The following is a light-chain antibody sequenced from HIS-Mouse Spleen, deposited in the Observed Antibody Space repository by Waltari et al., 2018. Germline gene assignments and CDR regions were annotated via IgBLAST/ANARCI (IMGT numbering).Light chain of an antibody. V-gene: IGKV4-1*01. CDR1: QRVLYSSNNKNY. CDR3: QQYYSTPLT. CDR2: WAS. J-gene: IGKJ4*01. Sequence: DIVMTQSPDSLAVSLGERVTINCKSSQRVLYSSNNKNYLAWYQQKPGQPPKLLIYWASTRESGVPDRFSGSGSGTDFTLTISSLQAEDVAVYYCQQYYSTPLTFGGGTKVEIK.